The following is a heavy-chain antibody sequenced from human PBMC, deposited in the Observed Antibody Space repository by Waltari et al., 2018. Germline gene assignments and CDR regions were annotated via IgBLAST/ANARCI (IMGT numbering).Heavy chain of an antibody. CDR2: INTDGSST. J-gene: IGHJ4*02. V-gene: IGHV3-74*01. Sequence: EVQLVESGGGLVQPGGSLRLSCAASGFTFSSYWMHWVRQAPGKGLVWVSRINTDGSSTSYADSVKGRFTISRDNAKNTLYLQMNSLRAEDTAVYYCAHGPVGAPFDYWGQGTLVTVSS. CDR3: AHGPVGAPFDY. CDR1: GFTFSSYW. D-gene: IGHD1-26*01.